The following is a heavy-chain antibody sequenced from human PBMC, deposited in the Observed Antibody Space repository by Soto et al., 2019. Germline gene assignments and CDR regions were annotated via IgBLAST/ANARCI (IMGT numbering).Heavy chain of an antibody. V-gene: IGHV1-18*01. J-gene: IGHJ5*02. CDR1: GYTFTSYS. CDR2: MSTHNGNT. Sequence: ASVKVSCKASGYTFTSYSISWVRQAPGQGLEWMGWMSTHNGNTNYAQNLQGRVTMTTDTSTSSAYMELRSLRSDDTAVYYCGRGPRGGDDYSNYNWFDPWGQGTLVTVSS. CDR3: GRGPRGGDDYSNYNWFDP. D-gene: IGHD4-4*01.